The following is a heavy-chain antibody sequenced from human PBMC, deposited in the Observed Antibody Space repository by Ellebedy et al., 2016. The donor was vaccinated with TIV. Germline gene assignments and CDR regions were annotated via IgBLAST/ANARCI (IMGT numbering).Heavy chain of an antibody. CDR2: INPNSGGT. D-gene: IGHD6-13*01. CDR1: GCTFTGYY. J-gene: IGHJ6*02. Sequence: ASVKVSXXASGCTFTGYYMHWVRQAPGQGLEWMGWINPNSGGTDYAQKLQGRVTMTRDTSISTAYMELSRLRSDDTAVYYCARDSSSWYHSSYYYYGMDVWGQGTTVTVSS. CDR3: ARDSSSWYHSSYYYYGMDV. V-gene: IGHV1-2*02.